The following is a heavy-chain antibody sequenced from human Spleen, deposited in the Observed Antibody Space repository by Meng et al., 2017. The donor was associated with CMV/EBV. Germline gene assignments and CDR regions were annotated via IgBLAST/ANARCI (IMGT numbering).Heavy chain of an antibody. CDR2: IWYDGSNK. CDR1: GFTFSSYG. J-gene: IGHJ6*02. V-gene: IGHV3-33*06. CDR3: AKDITIFGVVTRGGMDV. Sequence: LSLTCAASGFTFSSYGMHWVRQAPGKGLEWVAVIWYDGSNKYYADSVKGRFTISRDNSKNTLYLQMNSLRAEDTAVYYCAKDITIFGVVTRGGMDVWGQGTTVTVSS. D-gene: IGHD3-3*01.